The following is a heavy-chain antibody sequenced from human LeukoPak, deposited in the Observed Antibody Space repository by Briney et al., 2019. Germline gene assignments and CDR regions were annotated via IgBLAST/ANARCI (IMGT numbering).Heavy chain of an antibody. CDR2: IYHSGST. J-gene: IGHJ4*02. CDR1: GFSISTGYY. CDR3: AREDGGIAAAGFDY. Sequence: SETLSLTCAVSGFSISTGYYWGWIRQPPGKGLEWIGNIYHSGSTYYNPSLKSRVTISVDTSKNQFSLKLSSVTAADTAVYYCAREDGGIAAAGFDYWGQGTLVTVSS. V-gene: IGHV4-38-2*02. D-gene: IGHD6-13*01.